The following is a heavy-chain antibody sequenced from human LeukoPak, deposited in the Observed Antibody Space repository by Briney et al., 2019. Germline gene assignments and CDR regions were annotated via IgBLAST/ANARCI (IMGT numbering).Heavy chain of an antibody. V-gene: IGHV3-74*01. CDR2: INDDGSMT. CDR3: TRGGFYYDSSGYFPHFFDS. J-gene: IGHJ4*02. CDR1: GFAFSSYW. Sequence: GDSLRLSCEASGFAFSSYWMHWVRQGPGKGLVWASRINDDGSMTRYADFAEGRFTISRDNAKNRLYLQISSLRAEDTALYYCTRGGFYYDSSGYFPHFFDSWGQGTLVTVSS. D-gene: IGHD3-22*01.